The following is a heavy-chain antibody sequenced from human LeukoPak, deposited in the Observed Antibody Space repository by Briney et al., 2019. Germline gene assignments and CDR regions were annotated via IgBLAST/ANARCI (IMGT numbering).Heavy chain of an antibody. CDR3: ARDREQWLAHFDY. J-gene: IGHJ4*02. CDR2: ISSSSSYI. CDR1: GFTFSSYS. V-gene: IGHV3-21*01. Sequence: GGSLRLSCAASGFTFSSYSMNWVRQAPGKGLEWVSSISSSSSYIYYADSVKGRFTISRDNAKNSLHLQMNSLRAEDTAVYYCARDREQWLAHFDYWGQGTLVTVSS. D-gene: IGHD6-19*01.